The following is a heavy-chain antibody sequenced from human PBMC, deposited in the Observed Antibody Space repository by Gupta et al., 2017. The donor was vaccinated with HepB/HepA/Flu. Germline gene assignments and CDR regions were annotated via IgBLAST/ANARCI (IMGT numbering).Heavy chain of an antibody. V-gene: IGHV3-23*01. J-gene: IGHJ4*02. CDR3: AKDAGNEQYTLLDY. Sequence: DVQLLESGGGLVQPGGSLRLSCAASGLSFVDFGMGWVRQAPGKGLEWISTVSGGGENTHYADFVKGRFTISRDNSKNTLFLQMNSLRVEDTAVYYCAKDAGNEQYTLLDYWGRGTLVTVSA. CDR2: VSGGGENT. D-gene: IGHD1-1*01. CDR1: GLSFVDFG.